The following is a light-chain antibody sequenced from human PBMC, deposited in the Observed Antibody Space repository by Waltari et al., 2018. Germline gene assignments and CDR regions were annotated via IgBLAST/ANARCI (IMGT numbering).Light chain of an antibody. V-gene: IGKV3-11*01. CDR2: DAF. Sequence: TLSLSPGERATLSCRASQSIGSFLAWYQQKVGQAPRLLIYDAFNRAPGVPARFSGSGSGTDFTLTISSLEPEDFVVYFCQQRSNWPRTFGQGTKLEIK. CDR3: QQRSNWPRT. J-gene: IGKJ2*01. CDR1: QSIGSF.